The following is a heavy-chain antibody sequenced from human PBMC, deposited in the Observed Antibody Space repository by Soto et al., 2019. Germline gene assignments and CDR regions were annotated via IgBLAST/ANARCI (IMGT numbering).Heavy chain of an antibody. Sequence: QVQLQESGPGLVKPSQTLSLTCTVSGGSISSGDYYWSSIRQPPGKGMELIGYIHYSGTSYYNQSLKSRVTILVGPSKNQFSPKLSSVTAADTDVYYCAICGGNSVYFDHWGQGTLVTVSS. CDR3: AICGGNSVYFDH. D-gene: IGHD1-7*01. CDR2: IHYSGTS. V-gene: IGHV4-30-4*01. CDR1: GGSISSGDYY. J-gene: IGHJ4*02.